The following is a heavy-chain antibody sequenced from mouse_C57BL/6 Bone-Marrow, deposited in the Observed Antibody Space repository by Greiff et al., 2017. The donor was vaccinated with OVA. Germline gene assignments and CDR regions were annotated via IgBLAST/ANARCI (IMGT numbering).Heavy chain of an antibody. V-gene: IGHV1-18*01. Sequence: EVQLQESGPELVKPGASVKIPCKASGYTFTDYNMDWVKQSHGKSLEWIGDINPNNGGTIYNQKFKGKATLTVDKSSSTAYLELRSLTSEDTAVDYCARRDSAGYPFAYWGKGTLVTVSA. J-gene: IGHJ3*01. CDR2: INPNNGGT. CDR1: GYTFTDYN. CDR3: ARRDSAGYPFAY. D-gene: IGHD3-2*02.